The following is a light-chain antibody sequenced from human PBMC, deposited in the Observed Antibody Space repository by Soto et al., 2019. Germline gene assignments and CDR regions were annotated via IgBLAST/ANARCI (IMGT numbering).Light chain of an antibody. Sequence: EIGLTQSPGTLSVSPGERATLSCRASQSVSSNLAWYQQKPGQAPRLLFYGASTGATGIPARFSGSGSETEFTLSISSLQSEDFAVYYCQQYNNWPGTFGQGTKVEIK. CDR2: GAS. V-gene: IGKV3-15*01. J-gene: IGKJ1*01. CDR1: QSVSSN. CDR3: QQYNNWPGT.